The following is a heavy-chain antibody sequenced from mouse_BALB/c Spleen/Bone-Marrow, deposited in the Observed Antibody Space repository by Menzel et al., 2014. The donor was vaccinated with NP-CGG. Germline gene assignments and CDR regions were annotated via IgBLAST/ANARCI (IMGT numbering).Heavy chain of an antibody. D-gene: IGHD2-4*01. CDR3: ARGRDYDVFAY. J-gene: IGHJ3*01. Sequence: VQLQQSGAELVRPGASVKLSCRVSGYTFTSYWMNWVKQRPEQGLEWIGRIDPYDSETHYNQKFKDKAILTVDKSSSTAYMQLSSLTSEDSAVYYCARGRDYDVFAYWGQGTLVTVSA. CDR1: GYTFTSYW. CDR2: IDPYDSET. V-gene: IGHV1-52*01.